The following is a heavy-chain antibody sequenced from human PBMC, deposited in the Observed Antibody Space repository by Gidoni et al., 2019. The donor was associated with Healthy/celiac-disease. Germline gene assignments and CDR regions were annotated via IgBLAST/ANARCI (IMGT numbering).Heavy chain of an antibody. CDR2: T. D-gene: IGHD3-3*01. Sequence: TNYNPSLKSRVTISVDTSKNQFSLKLSSVTAADTAVYYCARGMTIFGVVRWDYYGMDVWGQGTTVTVSS. V-gene: IGHV4-34*01. CDR3: ARGMTIFGVVRWDYYGMDV. J-gene: IGHJ6*02.